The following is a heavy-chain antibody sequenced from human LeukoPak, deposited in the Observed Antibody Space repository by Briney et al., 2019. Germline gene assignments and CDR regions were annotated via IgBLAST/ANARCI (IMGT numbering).Heavy chain of an antibody. CDR1: GFTFDDYG. V-gene: IGHV3-20*04. J-gene: IGHJ4*02. CDR3: ARDLRGIGDETAY. D-gene: IGHD3-16*01. Sequence: GGSLRLSCAASGFTFDDYGMSWVRQAPGKGLEWVSGINWNGGSTGYADSVKGRFTISRDNAKNTLYLHMNSLRAEDTAVYYCARDLRGIGDETAYWGQGTLVTVSS. CDR2: INWNGGST.